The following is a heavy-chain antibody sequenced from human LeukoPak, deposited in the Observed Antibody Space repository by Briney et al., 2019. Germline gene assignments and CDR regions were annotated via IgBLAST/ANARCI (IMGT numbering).Heavy chain of an antibody. CDR1: GFTFSSYA. D-gene: IGHD3-9*01. Sequence: GGSLRLSCAVSGFTFSSYAMSWVRQAPGKGLEWVSTNSSSGDSTYYADSVKGWFTISRDNSKNTLYLQMNSLRAEDTAVYYCAKGNYDILSAFDIWGQGTMVTVSS. CDR3: AKGNYDILSAFDI. V-gene: IGHV3-23*01. CDR2: NSSSGDST. J-gene: IGHJ3*02.